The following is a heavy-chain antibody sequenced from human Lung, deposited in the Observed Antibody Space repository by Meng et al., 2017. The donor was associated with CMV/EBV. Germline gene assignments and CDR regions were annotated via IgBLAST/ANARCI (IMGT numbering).Heavy chain of an antibody. CDR2: IYPGDSDT. J-gene: IGHJ4*02. CDR1: GYSFTSYW. Sequence: GEXXTISCKGSGYSFTSYWIGWVRQIPGKGLEWMGIIYPGDSDTIYSPSFQGQVTISADKSISTAYLQWNSLRASDTAMYYCARLLAKDLDYWGQGTLVTVSS. V-gene: IGHV5-51*01. CDR3: ARLLAKDLDY.